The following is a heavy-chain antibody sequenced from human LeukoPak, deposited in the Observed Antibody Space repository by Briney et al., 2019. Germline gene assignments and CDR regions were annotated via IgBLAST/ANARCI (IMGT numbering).Heavy chain of an antibody. V-gene: IGHV4-59*01. CDR2: IYYSGST. Sequence: SETLSLTCTVSGGSISSYYWSWIRQPPGKGLEWIGYIYYSGSTNYNPSLKSRVTISVDTSKNQFSLKLSSVTAADTAVYYRARAKVVLRQLVGNNWFDPWGQGTLVTVSS. D-gene: IGHD6-6*01. CDR1: GGSISSYY. CDR3: ARAKVVLRQLVGNNWFDP. J-gene: IGHJ5*02.